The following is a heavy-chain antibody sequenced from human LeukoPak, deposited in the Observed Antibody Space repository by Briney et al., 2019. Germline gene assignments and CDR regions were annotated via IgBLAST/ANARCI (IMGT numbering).Heavy chain of an antibody. CDR3: ARDPDHGAVDY. CDR2: IKEDGSAK. J-gene: IGHJ4*02. D-gene: IGHD3-16*01. CDR1: GFTFSSSW. V-gene: IGHV3-7*01. Sequence: GSLRLSCAASGFTFSSSWMSWLRQAPGKGLEWVADIKEDGSAKYYVDSVKGRFTISRDNAKNSLYLQMNSLRVEDTAVYYCARDPDHGAVDYWGQGTLVTVSS.